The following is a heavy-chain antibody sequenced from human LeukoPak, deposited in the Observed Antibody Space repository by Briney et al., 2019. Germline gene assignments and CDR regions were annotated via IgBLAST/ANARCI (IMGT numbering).Heavy chain of an antibody. CDR1: GLTVSGNF. Sequence: GGSLRLSCVASGLTVSGNFMSWVRQAPGKGPEWVSVIYSGGSTYYADSVKGRFTISRDNSKNTLYLLMNSLRAEDTAVYYCARVVYSGGYSQGFDIWGQGTMVTVSS. V-gene: IGHV3-66*01. J-gene: IGHJ3*02. CDR3: ARVVYSGGYSQGFDI. D-gene: IGHD3-22*01. CDR2: IYSGGST.